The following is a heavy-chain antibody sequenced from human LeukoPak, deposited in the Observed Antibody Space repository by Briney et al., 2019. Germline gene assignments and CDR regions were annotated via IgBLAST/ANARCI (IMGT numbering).Heavy chain of an antibody. D-gene: IGHD6-13*01. J-gene: IGHJ4*02. V-gene: IGHV1-69*13. Sequence: ASVRVSCKASGGTFSSYAISWVRQAPGQGLEWMGGIIPIFGTANYAQKFQGRVTITADESTRTAYMELTSLRSEDTAVYYCARVGGIAAAGHWGQGTLVTVSS. CDR1: GGTFSSYA. CDR2: IIPIFGTA. CDR3: ARVGGIAAAGH.